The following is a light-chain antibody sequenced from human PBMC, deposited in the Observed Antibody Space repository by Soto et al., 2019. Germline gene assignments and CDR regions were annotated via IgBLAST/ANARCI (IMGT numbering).Light chain of an antibody. J-gene: IGKJ1*01. Sequence: DIQMTQSPSTLSASLGDRVTITCRASQSISRWLAWYQQKPGKAPRLLISDVSSLERGVPSRFSGSGSGTEFTLTISSLQPDDFATYHCQQYETSSQWTFGQGTKVEI. CDR1: QSISRW. V-gene: IGKV1-5*01. CDR3: QQYETSSQWT. CDR2: DVS.